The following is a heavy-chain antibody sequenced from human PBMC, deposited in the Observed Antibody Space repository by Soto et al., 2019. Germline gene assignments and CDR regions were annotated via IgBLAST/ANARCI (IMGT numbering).Heavy chain of an antibody. CDR1: VLTFSSYC. CDR3: AKDNSDYYGLFDC. CDR2: ISYDGTNK. D-gene: IGHD3-10*01. J-gene: IGHJ4*02. Sequence: GVSLRISCSASVLTFSSYCMHWVRQAPGKGLEWVAVISYDGTNKDYGDSVKGRFTISRDNSKNTLYRRMNSLRGEDTADYYCAKDNSDYYGLFDCWGQGNLVTVS. V-gene: IGHV3-30*18.